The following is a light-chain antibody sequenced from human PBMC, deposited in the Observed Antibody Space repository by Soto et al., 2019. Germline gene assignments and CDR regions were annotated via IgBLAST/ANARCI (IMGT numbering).Light chain of an antibody. CDR2: HTS. J-gene: IGKJ1*01. V-gene: IGKV3-11*01. CDR1: QTVNSR. CDR3: HQRQSWPRT. Sequence: PGERATLSCRASQTVNSRLAWYQHNPGQAPRLLIYHTSNRATGIPARFSGSGSGTDFTLTISSLEPEDFAVYYCHQRQSWPRTFGQGTRVDI.